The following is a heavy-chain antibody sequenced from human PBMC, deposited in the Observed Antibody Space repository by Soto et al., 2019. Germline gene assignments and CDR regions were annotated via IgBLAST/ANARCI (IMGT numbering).Heavy chain of an antibody. Sequence: ASVKVSCKSFGYSFTSHYIHWVRRAPGQGPEWMGIINPGDGSTRYAQKFQDRVTMTSDTSTGTVYMELTSLRSEDTAVYFCARSYVQSRPIDSWGQGTLVTVS. CDR2: INPGDGST. J-gene: IGHJ4*02. D-gene: IGHD3-10*02. CDR3: ARSYVQSRPIDS. CDR1: GYSFTSHY. V-gene: IGHV1-46*01.